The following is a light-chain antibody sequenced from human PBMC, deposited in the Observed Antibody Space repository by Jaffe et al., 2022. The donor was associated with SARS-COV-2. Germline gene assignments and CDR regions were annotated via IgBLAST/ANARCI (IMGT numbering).Light chain of an antibody. CDR1: QILSSTY. CDR3: QQYDKSPFT. CDR2: GAS. V-gene: IGKV3D-20*01. J-gene: IGKJ3*01. Sequence: EIVLTQSPATLSLSPGERATLSCGASQILSSTYLAWYQQKPGLAPRLLIYGASSRATGTPDRFSGSGSETDFTLIISRLEPEDFAVYYCQQYDKSPFTFGPGTKVEIK.